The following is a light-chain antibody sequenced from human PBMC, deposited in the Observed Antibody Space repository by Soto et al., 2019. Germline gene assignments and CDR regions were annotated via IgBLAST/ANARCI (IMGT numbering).Light chain of an antibody. Sequence: DIQMTQSPSTLSASLGDRVTITCRASQSISNWLAWYQQKPGKAPRLLVYKASNLESGVPSRFSGSGSGTEYTLTISSLQPDDFATYYCQQYDIFPLTFGGGTKVDI. CDR3: QQYDIFPLT. J-gene: IGKJ4*01. V-gene: IGKV1-5*03. CDR2: KAS. CDR1: QSISNW.